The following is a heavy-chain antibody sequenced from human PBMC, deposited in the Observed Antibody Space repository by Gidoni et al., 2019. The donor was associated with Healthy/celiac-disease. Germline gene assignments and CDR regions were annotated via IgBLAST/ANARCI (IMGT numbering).Heavy chain of an antibody. CDR1: GFNCSSYA. CDR3: AKGIGMVATSGSFDY. V-gene: IGHV3-23*01. CDR2: MSGSGGST. D-gene: IGHD5-12*01. Sequence: EVKLLEYGVGLVQPGGSLRLSCATSGFNCSSYAMSWGRQAPGKGLEWVSAMSGSGGSTYYADSVKGRFTISRDNSKNTLYLQMNSLRAEDTAVYYCAKGIGMVATSGSFDYWGQGTLVTVSS. J-gene: IGHJ4*02.